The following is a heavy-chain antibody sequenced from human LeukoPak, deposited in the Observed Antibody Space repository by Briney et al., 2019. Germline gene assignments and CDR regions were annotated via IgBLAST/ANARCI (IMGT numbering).Heavy chain of an antibody. D-gene: IGHD3-9*01. J-gene: IGHJ6*03. Sequence: GGSLRLSCAVSGFTLRSYSMNWVRQAPGKGLEWISYISSSAATIYYAESVKGRFTISRDNAKDSLHLQMNSLRAEDTAVYYCARDVGKYDNYYQYMDVWGKGTTVTVSS. V-gene: IGHV3-48*01. CDR1: GFTLRSYS. CDR3: ARDVGKYDNYYQYMDV. CDR2: ISSSAATI.